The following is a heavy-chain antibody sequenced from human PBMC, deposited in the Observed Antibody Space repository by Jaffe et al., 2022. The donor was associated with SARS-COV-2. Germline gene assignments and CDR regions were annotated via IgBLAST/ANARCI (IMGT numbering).Heavy chain of an antibody. CDR1: GYSISRGYY. D-gene: IGHD3-22*01. CDR3: AREYYYDTSGYYHDY. Sequence: QVQLQESGPGLVKPSETLSLTCTVSGYSISRGYYWGWIRQPPGKGLEWIGSIYHSGSTYYNPSLKSRVTISVDTSKNQFSLKLSSVTAADTAVYYCAREYYYDTSGYYHDYWGQGTLVTVSS. V-gene: IGHV4-38-2*02. CDR2: IYHSGST. J-gene: IGHJ4*02.